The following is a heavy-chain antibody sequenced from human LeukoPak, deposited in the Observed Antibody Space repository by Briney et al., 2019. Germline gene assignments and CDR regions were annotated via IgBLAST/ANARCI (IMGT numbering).Heavy chain of an antibody. CDR1: GGSISSGSYY. CDR3: ARWVVWSASSPGDAFDI. D-gene: IGHD3-3*01. CDR2: IYTSGST. J-gene: IGHJ3*02. Sequence: PSETLSLTCTVSGGSISSGSYYWSWIRQPAGKGLEWIGRIYTSGSTNYNPSLKSRVTISVDTSKNQFSLKLSSVTAADTAVYYCARWVVWSASSPGDAFDIWGQGTMVTVSS. V-gene: IGHV4-61*02.